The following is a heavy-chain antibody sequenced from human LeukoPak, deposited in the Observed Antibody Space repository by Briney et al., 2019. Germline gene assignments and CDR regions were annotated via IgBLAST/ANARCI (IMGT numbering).Heavy chain of an antibody. CDR2: IIPMFGTA. CDR3: ARGNCTNGVCYPEDYYYMDV. D-gene: IGHD2-8*01. CDR1: GGTFSSYG. Sequence: SVKVSCKASGGTFSSYGINWVRQAPGQGLEWMGGIIPMFGTAKYAQKFEGRVRITADESTRIIYMDVSSLRSEDTAVYYCARGNCTNGVCYPEDYYYMDVWGKGTTVTVSS. J-gene: IGHJ6*03. V-gene: IGHV1-69*13.